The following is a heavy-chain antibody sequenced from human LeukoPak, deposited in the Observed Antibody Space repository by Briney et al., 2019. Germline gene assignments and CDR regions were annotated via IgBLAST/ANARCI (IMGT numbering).Heavy chain of an antibody. CDR3: AKGGDYALDY. CDR1: GFSDSSSG. V-gene: IGHV3-30*02. D-gene: IGHD4-17*01. Sequence: PGGSLRLSCAASGFSDSSSGIHWVRQAPGKGLDWLAFIQYDGRNKYYADSVKSRLSMSRENSKNTLKMFLQMNSLRVEDTAVYYCAKGGDYALDYWGQGTLVTVSS. J-gene: IGHJ4*02. CDR2: IQYDGRNK.